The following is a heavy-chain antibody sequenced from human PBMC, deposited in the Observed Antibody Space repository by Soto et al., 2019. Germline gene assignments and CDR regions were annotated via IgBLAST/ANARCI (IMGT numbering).Heavy chain of an antibody. CDR3: ARLGRYYQALDT. Sequence: SETLSLTCTVSGGSISPYYWSWIRQSPGKGLEWIGYIYYTGTTRYNPSLKSRVTILVDTSKNQFSLKLSSVTAADTAVYYCARLGRYYQALDTWGQGALVTVS. CDR2: IYYTGTT. V-gene: IGHV4-59*08. J-gene: IGHJ5*02. D-gene: IGHD3-22*01. CDR1: GGSISPYY.